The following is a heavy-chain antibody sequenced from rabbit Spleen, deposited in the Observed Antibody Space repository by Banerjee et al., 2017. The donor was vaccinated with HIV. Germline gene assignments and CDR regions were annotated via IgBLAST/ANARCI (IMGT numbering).Heavy chain of an antibody. Sequence: QSLEESGGDLVKPGASLTLTCTASGFSFSSSYWMCWVRQAPGKGLEWIGCIYTGGSDTTYYTNWVNGRFTISSHDAQNTLYLQLNSLTAADTATYFCVRARPYPFVLWGPGTLVTVS. CDR2: IYTGGSDTT. D-gene: IGHD1-1*01. V-gene: IGHV1S40*01. CDR3: VRARPYPFVL. J-gene: IGHJ4*01. CDR1: GFSFSSSYW.